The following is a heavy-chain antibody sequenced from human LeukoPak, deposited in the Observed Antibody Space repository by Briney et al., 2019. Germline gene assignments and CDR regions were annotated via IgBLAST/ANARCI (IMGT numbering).Heavy chain of an antibody. D-gene: IGHD3-10*01. CDR3: VKYGADV. CDR1: RFTFSTYA. Sequence: GGSLRLSCAASRFTFSTYAMSWVRQPPGKGLEWVSAISGSDGSTYYADSVKGRFTISRDNSRNTLYLQMNSLRAEDTAVYYCVKYGADVWGQGTTVTVSS. CDR2: ISGSDGST. V-gene: IGHV3-23*01. J-gene: IGHJ6*02.